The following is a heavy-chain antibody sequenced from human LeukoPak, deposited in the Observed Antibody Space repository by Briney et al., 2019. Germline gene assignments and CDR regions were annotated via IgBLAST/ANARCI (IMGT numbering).Heavy chain of an antibody. D-gene: IGHD6-19*01. CDR2: FDPEDGET. V-gene: IGHV1-24*01. CDR1: RYTLTELS. Sequence: ASVNVSCTLSRYTLTELSMHWVRQAPGKGLEWMGGFDPEDGETIYAQKFQGRVTMTEDTSTDTAYMELSSLRSEDTAVYYCATSLAVAGLLFDYWGQGTLVTVSS. J-gene: IGHJ4*02. CDR3: ATSLAVAGLLFDY.